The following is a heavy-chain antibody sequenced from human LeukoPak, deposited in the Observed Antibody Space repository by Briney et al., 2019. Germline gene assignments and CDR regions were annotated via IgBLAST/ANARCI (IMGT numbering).Heavy chain of an antibody. J-gene: IGHJ4*02. Sequence: ASVKVSCKASGGTFTSYGISWVRQAPGQGLEWMGWINAYNDNTNYAQKFQGRVTMTTDTSTSTAYMELRSLRSDDTAVFYCARAGGSYSPSDYWGQGTLVTVSS. CDR1: GGTFTSYG. CDR2: INAYNDNT. D-gene: IGHD2-21*01. CDR3: ARAGGSYSPSDY. V-gene: IGHV1-18*01.